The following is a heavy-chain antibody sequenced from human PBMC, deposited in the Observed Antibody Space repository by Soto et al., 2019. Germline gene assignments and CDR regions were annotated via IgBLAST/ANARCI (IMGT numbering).Heavy chain of an antibody. V-gene: IGHV1-69*04. J-gene: IGHJ6*04. CDR3: ARDSHVDIVSSSIMDV. Sequence: SVKVSCKASGGTFSSYTISWVRQAPGQGLEWMGRIIPILGIANYAQKFQGRVTITADKSTSTAYMELSSLRSEDTAVYYCARDSHVDIVSSSIMDVWGKGTTVTVSS. CDR1: GGTFSSYT. CDR2: IIPILGIA. D-gene: IGHD5-12*01.